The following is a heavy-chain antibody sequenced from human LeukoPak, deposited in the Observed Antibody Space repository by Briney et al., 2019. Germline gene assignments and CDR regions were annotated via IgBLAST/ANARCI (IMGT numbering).Heavy chain of an antibody. CDR1: GFTFGTYS. D-gene: IGHD4-17*01. V-gene: IGHV3-48*01. CDR3: VRGAGPYGDYRDY. J-gene: IGHJ4*02. CDR2: FSISNNI. Sequence: PGGSLRLSCAASGFTFGTYSMNWVRQAPGKGLEWVSCFSISNNIYYADSVKGRFTISRDNAESSLYLQMNRLRAEDTAVYYCVRGAGPYGDYRDYWGQGTLVTVSS.